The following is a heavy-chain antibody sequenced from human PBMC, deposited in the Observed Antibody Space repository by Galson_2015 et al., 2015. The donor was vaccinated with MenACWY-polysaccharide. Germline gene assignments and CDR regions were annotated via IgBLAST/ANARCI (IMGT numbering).Heavy chain of an antibody. CDR1: GFTFDDYA. CDR3: ARGGDGYGNFDY. Sequence: SLRLSCAASGFTFDDYAMHWVRQAPGKGLEWVSGISWNSGSIGYADSVKGRFTISRDNAQHMLYLQMNSLRAEDTAVYYCARGGDGYGNFDYWGQGILVTVSS. J-gene: IGHJ4*02. CDR2: ISWNSGSI. V-gene: IGHV3-9*01. D-gene: IGHD5-24*01.